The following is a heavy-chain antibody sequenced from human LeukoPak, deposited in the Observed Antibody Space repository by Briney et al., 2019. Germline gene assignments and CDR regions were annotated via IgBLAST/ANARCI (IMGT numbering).Heavy chain of an antibody. D-gene: IGHD3-22*01. J-gene: IGHJ4*02. CDR1: GFTFDDYA. CDR3: AKAGSVISPLEY. V-gene: IGHV3-9*01. Sequence: PGGSLRLSCAASGFTFDDYAMHWVRQAPGKGLEWVSGISWHSINTGYADSVKGRFTISRDNAKNSLYLQMSSLRAEDTALYYCAKAGSVISPLEYWGQGTLVTVSS. CDR2: ISWHSINT.